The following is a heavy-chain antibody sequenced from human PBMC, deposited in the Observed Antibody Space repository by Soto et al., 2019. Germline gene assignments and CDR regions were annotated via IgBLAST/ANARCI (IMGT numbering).Heavy chain of an antibody. CDR1: GFTVSSYS. CDR3: ARDRYCGGDSWEHYYYYGMDV. CDR2: ISSSSSTI. D-gene: IGHD2-21*02. V-gene: IGHV3-48*02. Sequence: EVQLVESGGGLVQPGGSLRLSWAASGFTVSSYSMNWVRQAPGKGLEWVSYISSSSSTIYYADSVKGRFTISRDNAKNSRYLQMNSLRDEDTAVYYCARDRYCGGDSWEHYYYYGMDVCGQGTTVTVSS. J-gene: IGHJ6*02.